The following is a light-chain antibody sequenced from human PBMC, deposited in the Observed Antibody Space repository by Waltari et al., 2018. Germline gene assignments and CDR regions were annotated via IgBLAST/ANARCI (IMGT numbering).Light chain of an antibody. V-gene: IGKV3-15*01. J-gene: IGKJ2*01. CDR1: QSVNSH. CDR2: GAA. CDR3: QQYNNWPYT. Sequence: EIVMTQSPATLSVSPGERATLYCRASQSVNSHLAWYTQKPGQAPRLLIYGAATRATGIPARFSGSGSGTEFTLTISSMQSEDFAVYYCQQYNNWPYTFGQGTKLEIK.